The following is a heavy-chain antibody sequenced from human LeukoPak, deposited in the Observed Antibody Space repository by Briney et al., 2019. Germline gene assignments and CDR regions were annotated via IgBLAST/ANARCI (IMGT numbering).Heavy chain of an antibody. J-gene: IGHJ4*02. CDR3: ARDLGGYSYGSHFDY. Sequence: KPGGSLRLSCAASGFTFSSYSSNWVRQAPGKGLEWVSSITTSSSYIYYADSVKGRFTISRDNAKNSLYLQMNSLRAEDAAVCYRARDLGGYSYGSHFDYWGQGTLVTVSS. V-gene: IGHV3-21*01. CDR1: GFTFSSYS. CDR2: ITTSSSYI. D-gene: IGHD5-18*01.